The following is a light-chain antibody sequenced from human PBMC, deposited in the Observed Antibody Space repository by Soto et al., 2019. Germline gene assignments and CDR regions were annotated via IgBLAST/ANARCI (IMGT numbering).Light chain of an antibody. V-gene: IGKV3-15*01. Sequence: EIVMTQSPVTLSVSPGERATHSCRASQSVSSNLAWYQQKPGQAPRLLIYGASTRATGIPARFSGSGSGTEFTLTISSLQSEDFAVYYCQQYNDWRTFGQGTKLEIK. CDR1: QSVSSN. J-gene: IGKJ2*01. CDR3: QQYNDWRT. CDR2: GAS.